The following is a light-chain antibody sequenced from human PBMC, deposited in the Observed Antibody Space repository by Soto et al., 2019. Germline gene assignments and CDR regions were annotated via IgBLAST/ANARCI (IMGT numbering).Light chain of an antibody. CDR3: SSYAGSDNVV. J-gene: IGLJ2*01. V-gene: IGLV2-8*01. Sequence: QSALTQPPSASGSPGPSVTISCTGTSSDVGNYNYVSWYQQHPGKDPKPMIYEVSKRPSGVPDRFSGSKSGNTASLTVSGLQAEDEADYYCSSYAGSDNVVFGGGTKLTVL. CDR2: EVS. CDR1: SSDVGNYNY.